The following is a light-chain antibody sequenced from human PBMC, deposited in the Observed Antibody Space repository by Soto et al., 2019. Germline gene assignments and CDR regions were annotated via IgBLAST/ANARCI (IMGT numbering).Light chain of an antibody. CDR2: SDN. V-gene: IGLV1-44*01. Sequence: QSVLTQPPSASGTPGQRVTISCSGSSSNIGRNAVTWYQQLPGTAPKVFVYSDNQRPSAVPDRFSGSKSGTSASLAISGLQCGDEADDYCATWEHSFNGWVFGGGTIVTVL. CDR3: ATWEHSFNGWV. J-gene: IGLJ3*02. CDR1: SSNIGRNA.